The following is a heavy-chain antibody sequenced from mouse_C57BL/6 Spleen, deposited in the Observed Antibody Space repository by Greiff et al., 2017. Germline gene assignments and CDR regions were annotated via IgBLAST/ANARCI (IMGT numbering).Heavy chain of an antibody. D-gene: IGHD1-1*01. V-gene: IGHV1-53*01. CDR3: ALTTVVSDWYFDV. J-gene: IGHJ1*03. CDR1: GYTFTSYW. CDR2: INPSNGGT. Sequence: QVQLQQPGTELVKPGASVKLSCKASGYTFTSYWMHWVKQRPGQGLEWIGIINPSNGGTNYNEKFKSKATLTVDKSSSTAYMQLSSLTSEDSAVYYCALTTVVSDWYFDVGGTGTTVTVSS.